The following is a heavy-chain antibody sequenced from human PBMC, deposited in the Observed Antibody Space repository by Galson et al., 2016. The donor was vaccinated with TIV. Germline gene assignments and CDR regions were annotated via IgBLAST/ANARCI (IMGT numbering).Heavy chain of an antibody. CDR2: IIPLFGTT. CDR3: ATDRNSAMDTYHYYYGMDG. D-gene: IGHD5-18*01. V-gene: IGHV1-69*13. CDR1: GGTFGSYV. Sequence: SVKVSCKASGGTFGSYVFNWVRLAPGQGLEWMGGIIPLFGTTNYAQKFQGRVTITADESTSTAHMELISLRSGNTAVYYCATDRNSAMDTYHYYYGMDGWGQGTTVTVSS. J-gene: IGHJ6*02.